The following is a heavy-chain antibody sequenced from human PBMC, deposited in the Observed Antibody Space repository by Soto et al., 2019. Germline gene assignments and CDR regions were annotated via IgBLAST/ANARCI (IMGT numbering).Heavy chain of an antibody. CDR1: GGSMSSGGYY. J-gene: IGHJ4*02. V-gene: IGHV4-31*03. Sequence: QVQLQELGPGLVRPSQTLSLTCTVSGGSMSSGGYYWSWIRQHPGKGLEWIGYIYYSGNTYYNPSIKSRITISVDTSRNQFSLKLTSVTAAETAVYYCARAAFWNGHYDYWGQGTLVTVSS. D-gene: IGHD3-3*01. CDR3: ARAAFWNGHYDY. CDR2: IYYSGNT.